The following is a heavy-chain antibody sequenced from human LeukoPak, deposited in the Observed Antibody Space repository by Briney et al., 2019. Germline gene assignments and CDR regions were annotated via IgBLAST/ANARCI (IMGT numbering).Heavy chain of an antibody. CDR1: GGSISSYY. Sequence: SETLSLTCTVSGGSISSYYWSWIRQPPGKGLEWIGYIYYSGSTNYNPSLKSRVTISVDTSKNQFSLKLSSVTAADTAVYYCANIVGATPFDYWGQGTLVTVSS. CDR3: ANIVGATPFDY. J-gene: IGHJ4*02. CDR2: IYYSGST. V-gene: IGHV4-59*08. D-gene: IGHD1-26*01.